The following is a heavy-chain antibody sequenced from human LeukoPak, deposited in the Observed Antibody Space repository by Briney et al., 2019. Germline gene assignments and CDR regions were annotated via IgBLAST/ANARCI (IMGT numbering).Heavy chain of an antibody. Sequence: ASVKVSCKAPGYTFTSYYMHWVRQAPGQGLEWMGIINPSGGSTSYAQKFQGRVTMTRDTSTSTVYMELSSLRSEDTAVYYCARSEDYDSSGYYSAAAFDIWGQGTMVTVSS. V-gene: IGHV1-46*01. J-gene: IGHJ3*02. CDR3: ARSEDYDSSGYYSAAAFDI. CDR2: INPSGGST. D-gene: IGHD3-22*01. CDR1: GYTFTSYY.